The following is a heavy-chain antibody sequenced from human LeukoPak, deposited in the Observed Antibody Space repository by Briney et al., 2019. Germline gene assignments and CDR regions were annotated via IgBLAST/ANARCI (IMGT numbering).Heavy chain of an antibody. CDR3: ARGNRVISRFTPYDY. CDR1: GGSFSGYY. CDR2: INHSGST. J-gene: IGHJ4*02. V-gene: IGHV4-34*01. Sequence: SETLSLTCAVYGGSFSGYYWSWIRLPPGKGLEWIGEINHSGSTNYNPSLKSRVTISVDTSKNQFSLKLSSVTAADTAVYYCARGNRVISRFTPYDYWGQGTLVTVSS. D-gene: IGHD3-10*01.